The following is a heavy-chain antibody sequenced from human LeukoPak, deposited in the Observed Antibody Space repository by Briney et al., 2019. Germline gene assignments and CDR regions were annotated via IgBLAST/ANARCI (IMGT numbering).Heavy chain of an antibody. V-gene: IGHV1-2*02. CDR2: INPNSGGT. D-gene: IGHD3-3*01. CDR1: GYTFTGYY. Sequence: GASVKVSCKASGYTFTGYYMHWVRQAPGQGLEWMGWINPNSGGTNYAQKFQGRVTMTRDTSISTAYMELSRLKSDDTAVYYCASTPRTFGVVTKYYFDYWGQGTLVTVSS. CDR3: ASTPRTFGVVTKYYFDY. J-gene: IGHJ4*02.